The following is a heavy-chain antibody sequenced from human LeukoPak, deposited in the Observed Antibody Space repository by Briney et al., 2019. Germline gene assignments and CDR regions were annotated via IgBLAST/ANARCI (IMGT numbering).Heavy chain of an antibody. V-gene: IGHV4-34*01. CDR2: INHSGST. Sequence: SETLSLTCAVYGGSFSGYYWSWIRQPPGKGLEWIGEINHSGSTNYNPSLKSRVTISVDTSKNQFSLKLSSVTAADTAVYYCARGPLRSGYYRPNWFDPWGQGTLVTVSS. J-gene: IGHJ5*02. CDR1: GGSFSGYY. D-gene: IGHD3-3*01. CDR3: ARGPLRSGYYRPNWFDP.